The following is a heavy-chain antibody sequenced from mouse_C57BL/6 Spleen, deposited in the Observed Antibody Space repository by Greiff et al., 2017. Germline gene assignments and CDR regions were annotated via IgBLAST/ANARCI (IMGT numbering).Heavy chain of an antibody. CDR1: GFSFTSSG. CDR3: AKNRYYVSSYGYYFDY. D-gene: IGHD1-1*01. J-gene: IGHJ2*01. V-gene: IGHV2-5*01. Sequence: VQLQQSGPGLVQPSQSLSITCTVSGFSFTSSGVHWVRQSPGKGLEWLGVIWRGGSTDYNAACMSRLRITKDTSKSQVFFKMNSLQADDTARYYCAKNRYYVSSYGYYFDYWGQGTTLTVSS. CDR2: IWRGGST.